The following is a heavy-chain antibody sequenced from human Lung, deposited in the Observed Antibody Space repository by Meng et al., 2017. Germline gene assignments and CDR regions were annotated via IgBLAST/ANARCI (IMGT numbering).Heavy chain of an antibody. CDR3: ARGPTTMAHDFDY. J-gene: IGHJ4*02. V-gene: IGHV4-34*01. D-gene: IGHD4-11*01. Sequence: QVQLLQVGAGLLKPSETLSLTGVVSGGSFSDYYWSWIRQPPGKGLEWIGEINHSGSTNYNPSLESRATISVDTSQNNLSLKLSSVTAADSAVYYCARGPTTMAHDFDYWGQGTLVTVSS. CDR1: GGSFSDYY. CDR2: INHSGST.